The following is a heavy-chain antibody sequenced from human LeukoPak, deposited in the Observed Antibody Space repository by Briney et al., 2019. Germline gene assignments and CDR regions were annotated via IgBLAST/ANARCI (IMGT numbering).Heavy chain of an antibody. Sequence: ASVKVSCKASGYTFINYGITWVRQAPGQGLEWMGWIGAYSGNAYYGKNFQGSVTMTTDTSTNTAHMQLTSLRSDDTAIYYCARKGSGEEEDDYWGQGTLITVSS. D-gene: IGHD3-16*01. CDR1: GYTFINYG. CDR2: IGAYSGNA. CDR3: ARKGSGEEEDDY. J-gene: IGHJ4*02. V-gene: IGHV1-18*01.